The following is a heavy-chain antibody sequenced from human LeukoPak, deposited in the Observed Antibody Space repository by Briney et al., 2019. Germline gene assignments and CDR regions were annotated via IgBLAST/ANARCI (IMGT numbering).Heavy chain of an antibody. J-gene: IGHJ4*02. CDR3: AKGEARTVYSSSWYLFDY. CDR1: GFSFSSYG. Sequence: PGGSLRLSCVASGFSFSSYGMHWVRRAPGKGLEWMTFIRFDGSEKYYADSVKGRFTISRDNSKNTLYLQMNSLRAEDTAVYYCAKGEARTVYSSSWYLFDYWGQGTLVTVSS. CDR2: IRFDGSEK. V-gene: IGHV3-30*02. D-gene: IGHD6-13*01.